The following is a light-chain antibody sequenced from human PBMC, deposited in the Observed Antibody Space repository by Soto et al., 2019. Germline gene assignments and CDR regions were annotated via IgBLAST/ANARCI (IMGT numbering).Light chain of an antibody. CDR1: QSVSSSY. J-gene: IGKJ1*01. CDR2: GAL. CDR3: QQYASSPWT. V-gene: IGKV3-20*01. Sequence: ELVLTESRVTLSLSRRERATLSCGAGQSVSSSYLAWYQQKHGQTPRVVIFGALSRATGIPDRFSGSGSGTDFNLTISRLETEDFAVYYGQQYASSPWTFGQGTKVDI.